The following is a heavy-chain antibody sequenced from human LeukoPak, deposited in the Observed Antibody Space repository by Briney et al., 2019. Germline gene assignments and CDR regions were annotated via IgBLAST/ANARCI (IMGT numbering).Heavy chain of an antibody. CDR3: ARVTSITMILGASDI. D-gene: IGHD3-22*01. Sequence: ASVKVSCKASGYTFTSYYMHWVRQAPGQGLEWMGIINPSGGSTSYAQKFQGRVTMTRDTSTSTVYMELSSLRSEDTAVYYCARVTSITMILGASDIWGQGTMVTVSS. CDR2: INPSGGST. V-gene: IGHV1-46*01. CDR1: GYTFTSYY. J-gene: IGHJ3*02.